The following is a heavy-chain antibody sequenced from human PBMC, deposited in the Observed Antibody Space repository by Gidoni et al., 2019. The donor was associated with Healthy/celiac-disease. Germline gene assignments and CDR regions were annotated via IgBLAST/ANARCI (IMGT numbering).Heavy chain of an antibody. D-gene: IGHD6-13*01. CDR3: ARDIRYSSSWSHFDF. CDR2: VYYRGTT. J-gene: IGHJ4*02. Sequence: QLQLQESGPRLVQPSETLSLSCTVSGDSVSNPDYYLGLVRQPPVKGLEWIGTVYYRGTTYYNPSLKSRVTILVHTSLNQFSLRLSSVTAADTAIYYCARDIRYSSSWSHFDFWGQGTLATVSP. V-gene: IGHV4-39*07. CDR1: GDSVSNPDYY.